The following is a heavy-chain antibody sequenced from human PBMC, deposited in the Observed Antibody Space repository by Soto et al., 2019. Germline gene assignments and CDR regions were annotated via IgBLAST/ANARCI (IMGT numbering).Heavy chain of an antibody. D-gene: IGHD6-13*01. CDR2: IKQDGSEK. Sequence: EVQLVESGGGLVQPGGSLRLSCAASGLTFSSYWMSWVRQAPGKGLEWVANIKQDGSEKYYVDSVKGRFTISRDNAKNSLYLQMNSLRAEDTAVYYCATHPAAGPFDYWGQGTLVTVSS. J-gene: IGHJ4*02. CDR1: GLTFSSYW. CDR3: ATHPAAGPFDY. V-gene: IGHV3-7*01.